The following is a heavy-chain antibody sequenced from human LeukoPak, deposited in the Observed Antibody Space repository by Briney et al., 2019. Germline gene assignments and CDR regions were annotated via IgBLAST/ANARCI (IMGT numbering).Heavy chain of an antibody. CDR3: ARDFRAMANSFDY. V-gene: IGHV4-39*07. J-gene: IGHJ4*02. D-gene: IGHD5-18*01. CDR1: GGSISSSSYY. Sequence: KPSETLSLTCTVAGGSISSSSYYWGWIRQPPGKGLEWIGSIYYSGSTYYNPSLKSRVTISVDTSKNQFSLKLSSVTAADTAVYYCARDFRAMANSFDYWGQGALVTVSS. CDR2: IYYSGST.